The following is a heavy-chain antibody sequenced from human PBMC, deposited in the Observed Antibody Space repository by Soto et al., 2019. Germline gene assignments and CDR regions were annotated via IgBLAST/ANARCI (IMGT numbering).Heavy chain of an antibody. CDR2: IWYDGSNK. V-gene: IGHV3-33*01. CDR3: ARDRYGSGSYALYYYYYYGMDV. J-gene: IGHJ6*02. CDR1: GFTFSSYG. Sequence: GGSLRLSCAASGFTFSSYGKHWVRQARGKGLEWVAVIWYDGSNKYYADSVKGRFTISRDNSKNTLYLQMNSLRAEDTAVYYCARDRYGSGSYALYYYYYYGMDVWGQGTTVTVSS. D-gene: IGHD3-10*01.